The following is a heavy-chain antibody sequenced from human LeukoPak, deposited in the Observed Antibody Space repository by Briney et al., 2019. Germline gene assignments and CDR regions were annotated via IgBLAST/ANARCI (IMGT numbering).Heavy chain of an antibody. CDR2: IWYGGSNK. CDR1: GFTFSSYG. CDR3: LAVAGIKSYFDH. Sequence: GGSLRLSCAASGFTFSSYGMHWVRQAPGKGLEWVAVIWYGGSNKNYADSVWGRFTISRDNSKNTLFLQMDSLRAEDTAVYYCLAVAGIKSYFDHWGQGTLVTVSS. J-gene: IGHJ4*02. V-gene: IGHV3-33*01. D-gene: IGHD6-19*01.